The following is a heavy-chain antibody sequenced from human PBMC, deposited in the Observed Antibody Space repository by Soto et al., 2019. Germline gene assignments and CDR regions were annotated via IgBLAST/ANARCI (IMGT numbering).Heavy chain of an antibody. V-gene: IGHV1-46*01. CDR3: ARRARPDFYYMDV. CDR1: GYTFTSYY. CDR2: INPSGGST. J-gene: IGHJ6*03. Sequence: GASVKVSCKASGYTFTSYYMHWVRQAPGQGLEWMGIINPSGGSTSYAQKFQGRVTMTRDNSKNTVYLQMGSLRPEDMAVYYCARRARPDFYYMDVWGQGTMVTVSS. D-gene: IGHD6-6*01.